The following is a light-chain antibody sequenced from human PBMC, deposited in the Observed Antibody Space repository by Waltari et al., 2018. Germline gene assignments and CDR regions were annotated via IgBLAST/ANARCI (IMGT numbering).Light chain of an antibody. CDR2: WAS. Sequence: DIVMTQSPDSLAVFLGERATINCKSSQSVLYSSNNKNYLAWYQQKPGQPPKLLSSWASTRESGVPGGFSGSGSGTDFTLTISSLQAEDVAVYFCLQYYTSPQTFGQGTRLEI. J-gene: IGKJ2*01. CDR1: QSVLYSSNNKNY. CDR3: LQYYTSPQT. V-gene: IGKV4-1*01.